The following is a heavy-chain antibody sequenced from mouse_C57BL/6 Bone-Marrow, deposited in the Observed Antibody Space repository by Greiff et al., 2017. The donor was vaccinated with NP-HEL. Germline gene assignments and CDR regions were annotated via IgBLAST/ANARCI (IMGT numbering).Heavy chain of an antibody. J-gene: IGHJ2*01. Sequence: QVQLQQPGAELVMPGASVKLSCKASGYTFTSYWMHWVKQRPGQGLEWIGEIDPSDSYTNYNQKFKGKSTLTVDKSSSTAYMQLSSLTSEDSAVYYCARGLRSLDFDYWGQGTTLTVSS. D-gene: IGHD1-1*01. V-gene: IGHV1-69*01. CDR3: ARGLRSLDFDY. CDR1: GYTFTSYW. CDR2: IDPSDSYT.